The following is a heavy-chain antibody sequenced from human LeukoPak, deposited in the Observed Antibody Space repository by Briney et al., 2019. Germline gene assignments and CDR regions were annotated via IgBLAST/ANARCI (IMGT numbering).Heavy chain of an antibody. V-gene: IGHV3-30*02. CDR3: AREIAAALYYYYYGMDV. CDR1: GFTFSSYG. Sequence: GGSLRLSCAASGFTFSSYGMHWVRQAPGKGLEWVAFIRYDGSNKYYADSVKGRFTISRDNSKNTLYLQMNSLRAEDTAVYYCAREIAAALYYYYYGMDVWGQGTTVTVSS. J-gene: IGHJ6*02. CDR2: IRYDGSNK. D-gene: IGHD6-13*01.